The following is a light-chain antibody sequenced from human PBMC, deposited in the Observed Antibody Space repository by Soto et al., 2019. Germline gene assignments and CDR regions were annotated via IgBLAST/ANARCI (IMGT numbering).Light chain of an antibody. V-gene: IGKV3-15*01. Sequence: IVLTQSAATMCVFPWETGNLSCRASQSVSSNLAWYQQKPGQAPRLLIYGVSTRATGVPPRFSGSGSGTEFTLPISSLQSEDFAVSYCQQSYYWPPWTFGQGTQVDIK. CDR1: QSVSSN. CDR2: GVS. CDR3: QQSYYWPPWT. J-gene: IGKJ1*01.